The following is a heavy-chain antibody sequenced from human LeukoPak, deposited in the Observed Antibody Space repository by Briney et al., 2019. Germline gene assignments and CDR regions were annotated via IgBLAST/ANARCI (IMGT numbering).Heavy chain of an antibody. J-gene: IGHJ3*01. CDR1: GYIFTVYY. Sequence: ASVTLSCKASGYIFTVYYMRWVRQAPGQGLERMGWIKPISDGTKDAQNFQGRVTMTWDTSISTAYMEVSRLTSDDTAMFYCARDPPGTTAFDLWGEGTMVTVSS. CDR3: ARDPPGTTAFDL. D-gene: IGHD1-1*01. CDR2: IKPISDGT. V-gene: IGHV1-2*02.